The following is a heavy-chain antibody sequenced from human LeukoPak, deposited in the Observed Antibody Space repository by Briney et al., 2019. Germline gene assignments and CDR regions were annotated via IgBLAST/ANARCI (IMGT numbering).Heavy chain of an antibody. CDR2: INPNSGGT. V-gene: IGHV1-2*02. CDR3: AREPRGYSYGLDY. J-gene: IGHJ4*02. D-gene: IGHD5-18*01. CDR1: GYTFTGYY. Sequence: ASVKVSCKASGYTFTGYYMHWVRQAPGQGLEWMGWINPNSGGTNYAQKFQGRVTRTRDTSISTAYMELSRLRSDDTAVYYCAREPRGYSYGLDYWGQGTLVTVSS.